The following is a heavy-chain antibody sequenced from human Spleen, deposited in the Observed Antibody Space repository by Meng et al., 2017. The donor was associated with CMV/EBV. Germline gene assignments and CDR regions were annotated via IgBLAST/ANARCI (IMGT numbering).Heavy chain of an antibody. CDR2: ISYRGST. V-gene: IGHV4-39*07. D-gene: IGHD3-10*01. Sequence: SETLSLTCTVSGGSISSSTYYWGWIRQPPGKGLEWIGSISYRGSTYYNPSLKSRVTISVDTSKNQFSLKLRSVTAADTAMYYCARETDGSGSSYGMDGWGQGTTVTVSS. CDR3: ARETDGSGSSYGMDG. CDR1: GGSISSSTYY. J-gene: IGHJ6*02.